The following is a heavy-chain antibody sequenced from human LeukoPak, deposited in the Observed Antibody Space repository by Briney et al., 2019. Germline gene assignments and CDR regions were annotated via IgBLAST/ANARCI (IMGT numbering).Heavy chain of an antibody. J-gene: IGHJ3*02. CDR3: ARDCSGGSCYGAFDI. V-gene: IGHV4-30-4*01. CDR2: IYDSGST. CDR1: GASIRSGDYY. D-gene: IGHD2-15*01. Sequence: SQTLSLTCTVSGASIRSGDYYWSWIRQPPGKGLEWIGYIYDSGSTYYNPSLKSRITISVDTSENRFSLKLSSVTATDTAVYYCARDCSGGSCYGAFDIWGQGTMVTVSS.